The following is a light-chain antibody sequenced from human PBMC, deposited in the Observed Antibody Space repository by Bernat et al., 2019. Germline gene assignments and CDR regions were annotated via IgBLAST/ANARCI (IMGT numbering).Light chain of an antibody. Sequence: EIVLTQSPGTLSLSPGERATLSCRASQSVSSSYLAWYQQKPGRAPRILIYGASSRATGIPDRFSGSGSGTDFTLTISRLEPEDFAVYYCQQFASAPRTFGQGTKVAIK. CDR3: QQFASAPRT. J-gene: IGKJ2*01. V-gene: IGKV3-20*01. CDR1: QSVSSSY. CDR2: GAS.